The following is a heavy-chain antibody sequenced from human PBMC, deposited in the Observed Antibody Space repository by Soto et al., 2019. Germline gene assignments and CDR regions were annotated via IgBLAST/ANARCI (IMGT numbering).Heavy chain of an antibody. CDR3: ARDSGGKRDYFDY. V-gene: IGHV4-59*01. J-gene: IGHJ4*02. Sequence: PSETLSLTCTVSGGSISSYYWSWIRQPPGKGLEWIGYIYYSGSTNYNPSLKSRVTISLDTSKNQFSLKLSSVTAADTAVYYCARDSGGKRDYFDYWGQGTLVTVSS. CDR2: IYYSGST. CDR1: GGSISSYY. D-gene: IGHD2-15*01.